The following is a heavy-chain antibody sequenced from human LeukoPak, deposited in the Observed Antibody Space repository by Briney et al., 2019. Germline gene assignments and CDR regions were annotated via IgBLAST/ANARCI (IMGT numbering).Heavy chain of an antibody. CDR2: ISGSGGST. CDR3: AKGSTVTTYGWGVDY. CDR1: GLTFSSYV. D-gene: IGHD4-17*01. J-gene: IGHJ4*02. V-gene: IGHV3-23*01. Sequence: GGSLRLSCAASGLTFSSYVMSWVRQAPGKGLEWVSGISGSGGSTYYADSVKGRFTISRDNSKNTLYLQMNSLRAEDTAVYYCAKGSTVTTYGWGVDYWGQGTLVTVSS.